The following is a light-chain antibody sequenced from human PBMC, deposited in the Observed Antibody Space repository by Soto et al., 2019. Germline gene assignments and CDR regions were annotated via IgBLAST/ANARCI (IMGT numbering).Light chain of an antibody. CDR3: QQYNNWPLS. Sequence: EIVMTQSPATLSVSPGERATLSCRASQSVSSNLAWYQQKPGQAPSLLIYVASTSATGITARFSGSGSGTEFTLTIRSLQPEDFAVYYCQQYNNWPLSFGGGIKVELK. J-gene: IGKJ4*01. V-gene: IGKV3-15*01. CDR1: QSVSSN. CDR2: VAS.